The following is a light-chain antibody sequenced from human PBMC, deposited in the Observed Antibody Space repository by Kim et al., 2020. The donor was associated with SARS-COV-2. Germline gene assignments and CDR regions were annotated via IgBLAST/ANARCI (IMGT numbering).Light chain of an antibody. CDR2: EDT. J-gene: IGLJ3*02. CDR3: QSSDSSDTFWV. V-gene: IGLV3-25*03. Sequence: SYELTQPPSVSVSPGQTARITCSGDALPNQYAYWFQQKPGQAPVLVIYEDTERPSGIPERFSGSTPGTTVTLTISGVQAEDEADYYCQSSDSSDTFWVFGGGTQLTVL. CDR1: ALPNQY.